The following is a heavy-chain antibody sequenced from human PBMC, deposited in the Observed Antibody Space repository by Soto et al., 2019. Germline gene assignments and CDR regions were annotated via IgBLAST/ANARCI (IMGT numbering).Heavy chain of an antibody. CDR1: GFTFDNYR. J-gene: IGHJ4*02. Sequence: WGSLRLSCAASGFTFDNYRMSWVRQAPGKGLEWVSSVSGSGGSTYYAASVKGRFTISREYSKNTVYLQMNSLRASDTAVYFCARQRRYIRGFFDYWRQGTLVIVTA. CDR3: ARQRRYIRGFFDY. CDR2: VSGSGGST. V-gene: IGHV3-23*01. D-gene: IGHD3-16*02.